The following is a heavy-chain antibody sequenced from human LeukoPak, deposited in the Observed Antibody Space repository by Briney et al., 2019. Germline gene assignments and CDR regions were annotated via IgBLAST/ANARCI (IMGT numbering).Heavy chain of an antibody. Sequence: ASVKVSCKASGYTFTSYYEHWIRQAPGQGPQWMGVIHPSGGSTSLAQKFQGRVTMTRDTSTSTVYMELSSLRSEDTAVYYCARMDMDPAMVTNFFEYWGQGTLVTVSS. J-gene: IGHJ4*02. D-gene: IGHD5-18*01. CDR1: GYTFTSYY. CDR3: ARMDMDPAMVTNFFEY. V-gene: IGHV1-46*01. CDR2: IHPSGGST.